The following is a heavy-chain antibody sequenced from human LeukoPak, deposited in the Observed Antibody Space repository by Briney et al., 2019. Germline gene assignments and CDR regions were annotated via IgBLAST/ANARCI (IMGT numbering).Heavy chain of an antibody. V-gene: IGHV3-33*01. CDR2: VWYDGSPK. CDR3: ARGPGGAGVPTIKFDS. D-gene: IGHD3-3*01. J-gene: IGHJ4*02. CDR1: GFSFSTYG. Sequence: GMSLRLSCAASGFSFSTYGMHWVRQAPGKGLEWVGIVWYDGSPKYYADSVKGRFTISRDNYKNTLYLQMDSLRAEDTAVYYCARGPGGAGVPTIKFDSWGQGTLVTVSS.